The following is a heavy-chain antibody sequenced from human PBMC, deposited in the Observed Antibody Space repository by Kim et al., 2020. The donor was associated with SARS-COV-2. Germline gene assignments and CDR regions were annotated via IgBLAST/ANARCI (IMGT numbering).Heavy chain of an antibody. CDR3: ARAARQFDY. D-gene: IGHD6-6*01. CDR1: GGSISSGGYS. CDR2: IYHSGST. Sequence: SETLSLTCAVSGGSISSGGYSWSWIRQPPGKGLEWIGYIYHSGSTYYNPSLKSRVTISVDRSKNQFSLKLSSVTAADTAVYYCARAARQFDYWGQGTLVT. V-gene: IGHV4-30-2*01. J-gene: IGHJ4*02.